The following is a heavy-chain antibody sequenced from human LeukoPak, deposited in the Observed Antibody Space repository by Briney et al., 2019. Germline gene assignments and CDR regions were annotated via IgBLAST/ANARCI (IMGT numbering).Heavy chain of an antibody. Sequence: PGRSLRLSCAASGFTFSSYGMHWVRQAPGKGLEWVAVISYDGSNKYYADSVKGRFTISRDNSKNTLYLQMNSLRAEDTAVYYCAKLGITGTTADDYYSYGMDVWGQGTTVTVSS. V-gene: IGHV3-30*18. CDR3: AKLGITGTTADDYYSYGMDV. D-gene: IGHD1-7*01. J-gene: IGHJ6*02. CDR2: ISYDGSNK. CDR1: GFTFSSYG.